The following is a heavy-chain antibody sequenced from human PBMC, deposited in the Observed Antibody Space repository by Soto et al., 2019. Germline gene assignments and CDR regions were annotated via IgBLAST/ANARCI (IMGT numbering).Heavy chain of an antibody. Sequence: GGSLRLSCAASGFTFSNAWMSWVRQAPGKGLEWVGRIKSKTDGGTTDYAAPVKGRFTISRDDSKNTLYLQMNSLKTEDTAVYYCTTGGYDFWSGYYLGPSGYWGQGTLVTVSS. D-gene: IGHD3-3*01. CDR3: TTGGYDFWSGYYLGPSGY. J-gene: IGHJ4*02. CDR2: IKSKTDGGTT. CDR1: GFTFSNAW. V-gene: IGHV3-15*01.